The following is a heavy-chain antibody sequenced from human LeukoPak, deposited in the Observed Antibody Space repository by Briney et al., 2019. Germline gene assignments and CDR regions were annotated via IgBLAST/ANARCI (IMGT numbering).Heavy chain of an antibody. V-gene: IGHV4-34*01. J-gene: IGHJ5*02. CDR2: INHSGST. CDR1: GGSFSGYY. D-gene: IGHD6-19*01. Sequence: SETLSLTCAVYGGSFSGYYWSWIRQPPGKGLEWIGEINHSGSTNYSPSLKSRVTISVDTSKNQFSLKLSSVTAADTAVYYCASQAGIAVAGTGWFDPWGQGTLVTVSS. CDR3: ASQAGIAVAGTGWFDP.